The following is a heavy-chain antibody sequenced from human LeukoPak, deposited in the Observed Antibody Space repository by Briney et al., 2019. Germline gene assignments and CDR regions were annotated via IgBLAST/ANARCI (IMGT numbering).Heavy chain of an antibody. D-gene: IGHD1-20*01. CDR2: IKQDGSEK. CDR1: GFTFSSYR. J-gene: IGHJ3*02. Sequence: GGSLRLSCAASGFTFSSYRMSWVRQAPGKGLEWVANIKQDGSEKYYVDSVKGRFTISRDNAKNSLYLQMNSLRAEDTAVYYCARARITGKRDAFDIWGQGTMVTVSS. CDR3: ARARITGKRDAFDI. V-gene: IGHV3-7*04.